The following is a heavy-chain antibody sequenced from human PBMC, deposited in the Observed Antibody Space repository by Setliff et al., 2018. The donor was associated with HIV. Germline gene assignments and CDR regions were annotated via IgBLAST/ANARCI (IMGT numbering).Heavy chain of an antibody. CDR3: TRRGADSYYPRPLDV. V-gene: IGHV4-59*01. J-gene: IGHJ6*04. Sequence: SETLSLTCTVSGSSISSNYYWNWIRLPPGKGLEWIGYIFYSGSTNYNPSLKSRVTISVDTSKNQFSLRLNSVTAADTAIYYCTRRGADSYYPRPLDVWGKGTTVTVSS. D-gene: IGHD3-10*01. CDR2: IFYSGST. CDR1: GSSISSNYY.